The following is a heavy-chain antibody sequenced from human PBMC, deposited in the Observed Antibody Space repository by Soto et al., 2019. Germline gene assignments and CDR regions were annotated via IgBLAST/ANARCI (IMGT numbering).Heavy chain of an antibody. J-gene: IGHJ6*02. D-gene: IGHD1-1*01. Sequence: EVQLLESGGALVQPGGSLRLSCAASGFTFSSYAMTWVRQAPGKGLEWVSVIRSRGDVTYYADSVKGRFTISRDNSRSTLYLHLDNLRAVDTAVYYCAKQQGPGTPYYYAMDVWGQGTTVAVSS. CDR3: AKQQGPGTPYYYAMDV. CDR1: GFTFSSYA. V-gene: IGHV3-23*01. CDR2: IRSRGDVT.